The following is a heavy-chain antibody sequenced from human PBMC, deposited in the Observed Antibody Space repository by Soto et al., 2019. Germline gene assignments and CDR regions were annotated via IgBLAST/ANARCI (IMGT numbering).Heavy chain of an antibody. J-gene: IGHJ3*02. Sequence: APVKVSFKASCYTFTSYAMQWVRQAPGLRLEWMGWINAGNGNTKYSQKFQGRVTITRDTSASTAYMELSSLRSEDTAVYYCARRCGNSVLQCAFDIWGQGTMVTVSS. D-gene: IGHD2-21*02. CDR2: INAGNGNT. CDR3: ARRCGNSVLQCAFDI. CDR1: CYTFTSYA. V-gene: IGHV1-3*01.